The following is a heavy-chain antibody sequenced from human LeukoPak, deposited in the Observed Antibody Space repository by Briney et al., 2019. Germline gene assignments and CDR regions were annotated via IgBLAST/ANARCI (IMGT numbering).Heavy chain of an antibody. CDR2: IYYSGNT. D-gene: IGHD6-13*01. V-gene: IGHV4-39*01. J-gene: IGHJ5*02. CDR3: ARVLPHEHGSSWYVGYYNWFDP. CDR1: GVSISSSNSY. Sequence: PSETLSLTCTVSGVSISSSNSYWGWIRQPPGKGLEWIGSIYYSGNTYYNASLKSQVSISIDTSKNQFSLKLSSVTAADTAVYYCARVLPHEHGSSWYVGYYNWFDPRGQGTLVTVSS.